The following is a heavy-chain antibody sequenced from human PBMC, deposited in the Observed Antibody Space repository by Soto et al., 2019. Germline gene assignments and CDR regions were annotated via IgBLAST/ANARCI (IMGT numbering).Heavy chain of an antibody. D-gene: IGHD3-3*01. Sequence: GGSLRLSCAASGFTFSTYSMNWVRQAPGKGLEWVSSISSGSSSIYYADSVKGRFTISRDNAKNSLYLQMNSLRAEDTAVYYCARDSYYDFWSGYSAFDYWGQGTLVTVSS. CDR1: GFTFSTYS. CDR2: ISSGSSSI. CDR3: ARDSYYDFWSGYSAFDY. J-gene: IGHJ4*02. V-gene: IGHV3-21*01.